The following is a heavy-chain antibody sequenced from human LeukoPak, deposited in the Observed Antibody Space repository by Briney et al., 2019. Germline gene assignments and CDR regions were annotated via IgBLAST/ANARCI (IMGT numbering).Heavy chain of an antibody. Sequence: GGSLRLSCAASGFTFNSYGMNWVRQAPGKGLEWVSYISSTSSYIYYADSVEGRFTISRDSAKNSLYLQMNSLRAEDTAVYYCARVQSTDYGDYWGQGTLVTVSS. CDR1: GFTFNSYG. J-gene: IGHJ4*02. V-gene: IGHV3-21*01. CDR3: ARVQSTDYGDY. D-gene: IGHD4/OR15-4a*01. CDR2: ISSTSSYI.